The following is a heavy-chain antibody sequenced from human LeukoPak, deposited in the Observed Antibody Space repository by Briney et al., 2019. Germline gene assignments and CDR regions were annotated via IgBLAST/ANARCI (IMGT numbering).Heavy chain of an antibody. Sequence: SETLSLICTVSGGSISSSSYYWGWIRQPPGKGLEWIGSIYYSGSTYYNPSLKSRVTISVDTSKNQFSLKLSSVTAADTAMYYCANHYGSGSSYDYWGQGTLVTVSS. D-gene: IGHD3-10*01. CDR3: ANHYGSGSSYDY. V-gene: IGHV4-39*01. CDR2: IYYSGST. J-gene: IGHJ4*02. CDR1: GGSISSSSYY.